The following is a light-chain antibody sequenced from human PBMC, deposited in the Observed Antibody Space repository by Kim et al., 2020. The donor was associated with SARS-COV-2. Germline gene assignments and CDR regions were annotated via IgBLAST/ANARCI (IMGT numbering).Light chain of an antibody. V-gene: IGLV2-8*01. J-gene: IGLJ2*01. CDR1: SSDVGGDNY. Sequence: GQSVTISCTGTSSDVGGDNYVSWYQQHPGKAPKLMIYEVSERPSGVPDRFSGSKSGTTASLTVSDLQAEDEADYYCSSFAGSNNVVFGGGTKLTVL. CDR3: SSFAGSNNVV. CDR2: EVS.